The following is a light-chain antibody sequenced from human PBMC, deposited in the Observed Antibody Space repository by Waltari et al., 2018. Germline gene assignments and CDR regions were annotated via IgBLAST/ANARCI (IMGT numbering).Light chain of an antibody. CDR2: EVS. CDR3: MQSIQLPLFT. CDR1: RSLLHTNGETY. Sequence: DVVMTQTPLSLSVTPGQSASISCKSRRSLLHTNGETYLYLYLQRPGKPPQLLIHEVSNRFSGVPDRFSGSGSGTDFTLKISRVEADDVGVYYCMQSIQLPLFTFGQGTRLEIK. V-gene: IGKV2D-29*01. J-gene: IGKJ2*01.